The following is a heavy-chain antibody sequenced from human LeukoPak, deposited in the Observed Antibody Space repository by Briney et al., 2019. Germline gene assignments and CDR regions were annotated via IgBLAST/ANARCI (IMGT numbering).Heavy chain of an antibody. CDR1: GGSINSYH. CDR2: IYSSGST. J-gene: IGHJ4*02. Sequence: SETLSLTCTVSGGSINSYHWSWIRQPAGKGLEWIGRIYSSGSTNYNPSLKSRVSMSVDTSKNQFSLKLASVTAADTAVYYCARGGKATVVTMWGQGILVTVSS. V-gene: IGHV4-4*07. CDR3: ARGGKATVVTM. D-gene: IGHD4-23*01.